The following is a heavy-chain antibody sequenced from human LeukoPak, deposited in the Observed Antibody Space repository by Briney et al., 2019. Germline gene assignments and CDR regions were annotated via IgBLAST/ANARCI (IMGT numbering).Heavy chain of an antibody. Sequence: GASVKVSCKASGGTFSSYAISWVRQAPGQGLEWMGWINTNTGNPTYAQGFTGRFVFSLDTSVSTAYLQISSLKAEDTAVYYCARARELLWFGELLYVDWFDPWGQGTLVTVSS. CDR1: GGTFSSYA. CDR3: ARARELLWFGELLYVDWFDP. J-gene: IGHJ5*02. CDR2: INTNTGNP. D-gene: IGHD3-10*01. V-gene: IGHV7-4-1*02.